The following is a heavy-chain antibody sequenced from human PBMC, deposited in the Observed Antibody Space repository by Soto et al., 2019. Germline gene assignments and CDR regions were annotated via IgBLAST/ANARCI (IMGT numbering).Heavy chain of an antibody. V-gene: IGHV3-30*03. CDR1: GFTFSSYG. J-gene: IGHJ6*02. CDR2: ISYDGSSK. CDR3: ARGASSKPIYQYYGMDV. Sequence: GGSLRLSCAASGFTFSSYGMHWVRQAPGKGLEWVAVISYDGSSKYYVDSVKGRFTISRDNSKNTLYLQMNSLRGEDTAVYYCARGASSKPIYQYYGMDVWGQGTTVTVSS. D-gene: IGHD4-4*01.